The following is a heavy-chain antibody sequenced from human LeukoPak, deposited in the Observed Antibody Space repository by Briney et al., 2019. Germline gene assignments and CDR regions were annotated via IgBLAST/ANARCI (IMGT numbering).Heavy chain of an antibody. Sequence: GGSLRLSCAASGFTFSSYAMSWVRQAPGKGPEWGSAISGSGGSTYYADSVKGRFTISRDNSKNTLYLQMNSLRAEDTAVYYCAKDRGLIAAAGSFDYWGQGTLVTVSS. J-gene: IGHJ4*02. V-gene: IGHV3-23*01. CDR1: GFTFSSYA. CDR3: AKDRGLIAAAGSFDY. CDR2: ISGSGGST. D-gene: IGHD6-13*01.